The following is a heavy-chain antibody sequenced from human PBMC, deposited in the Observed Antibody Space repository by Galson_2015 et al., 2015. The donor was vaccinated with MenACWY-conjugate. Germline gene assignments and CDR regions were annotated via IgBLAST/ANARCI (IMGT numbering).Heavy chain of an antibody. CDR1: GFNFRSYA. Sequence: SLRLSGEASGFNFRSYAMGWVRQAPGKGLEWLAFIRHGGNNQYYAGSVRGRFTVSRDNSKNTLYLQMNSLRPEDTAIYYCAKGQGIAMACHFDHWGHGTLVTVSS. CDR3: AKGQGIAMACHFDH. J-gene: IGHJ4*01. CDR2: IRHGGNNQ. D-gene: IGHD6-19*01. V-gene: IGHV3-30*02.